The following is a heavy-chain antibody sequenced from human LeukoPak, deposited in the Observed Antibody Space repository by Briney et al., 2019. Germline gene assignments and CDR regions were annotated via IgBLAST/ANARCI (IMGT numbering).Heavy chain of an antibody. CDR1: GFTFSNYN. CDR2: ISTSRSYI. CDR3: ARDSSSGYYTH. Sequence: PGGSLRLSCAASGFTFSNYNMNRVRLAPGKGLEWVSSISTSRSYIHYADSVKGRFTISRENAKNSLYLQMNSLRAEDTAVYYCARDSSSGYYTHWGQGILVTVSS. D-gene: IGHD3-22*01. J-gene: IGHJ4*02. V-gene: IGHV3-21*01.